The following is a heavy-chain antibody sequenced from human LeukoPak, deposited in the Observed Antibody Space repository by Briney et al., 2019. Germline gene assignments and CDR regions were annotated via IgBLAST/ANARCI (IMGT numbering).Heavy chain of an antibody. Sequence: GGSLRLSCAASGFTFSSYGMHWVRQAPGKGLEWVAFIQYDGSNKYYADSVKGRFTISRDNSKNTLYLQMNSLRAEETAVYYCARHQGDGYNRKSRWGQGTLVTVSS. CDR3: ARHQGDGYNRKSR. D-gene: IGHD5-24*01. CDR1: GFTFSSYG. J-gene: IGHJ4*02. CDR2: IQYDGSNK. V-gene: IGHV3-30*02.